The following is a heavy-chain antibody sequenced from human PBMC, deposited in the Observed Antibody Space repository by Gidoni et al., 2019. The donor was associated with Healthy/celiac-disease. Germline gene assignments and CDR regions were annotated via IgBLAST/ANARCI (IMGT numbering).Heavy chain of an antibody. J-gene: IGHJ6*03. CDR2: ISSSSSYT. D-gene: IGHD6-19*01. CDR1: GFPFSDYY. Sequence: QVQLVESGGALVKPGGSLRLSCAASGFPFSDYYMSWIRQAPGKGLEWVSYISSSSSYTNYADSVKGRFTISRDNAKNSLYLQMNSLRAEDTAVYYCARDPEDSSGWFSPYYYYYMDVWGKGTTVTVSS. CDR3: ARDPEDSSGWFSPYYYYYMDV. V-gene: IGHV3-11*06.